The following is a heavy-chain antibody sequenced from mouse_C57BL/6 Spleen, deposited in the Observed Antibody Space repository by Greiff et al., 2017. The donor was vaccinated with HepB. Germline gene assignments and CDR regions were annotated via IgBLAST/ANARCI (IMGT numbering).Heavy chain of an antibody. Sequence: EVKLLESGPELVKPGASVKMSCKASGYTFTDYNMHWVKQSHGKSLEWIGYINPNNGGTSYNQKFKGKATLTVNKSSSTAYMELRSLTSEDSAVYYCYYDYDSFAYWGQGTLVTVSA. J-gene: IGHJ3*01. CDR3: YYDYDSFAY. CDR2: INPNNGGT. CDR1: GYTFTDYN. V-gene: IGHV1-22*01. D-gene: IGHD2-4*01.